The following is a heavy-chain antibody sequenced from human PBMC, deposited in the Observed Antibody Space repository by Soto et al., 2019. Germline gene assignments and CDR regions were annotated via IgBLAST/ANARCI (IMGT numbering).Heavy chain of an antibody. CDR3: ARHVGNSPPGS. Sequence: SETLSLTCTVSGGSINTRSYYWGWIRQPPGKGLEWIGSIYYSGSTYDNPSFKSRVTMSVDTPKNQFSLKLTSVTAADTAVYHCARHVGNSPPGSWGQGTLVTVSS. V-gene: IGHV4-39*01. D-gene: IGHD1-26*01. CDR2: IYYSGST. J-gene: IGHJ4*02. CDR1: GGSINTRSYY.